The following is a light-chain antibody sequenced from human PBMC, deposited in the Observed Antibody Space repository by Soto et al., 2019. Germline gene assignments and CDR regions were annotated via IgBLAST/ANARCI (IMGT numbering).Light chain of an antibody. J-gene: IGKJ4*01. Sequence: EIVLTQSPATLSLSPGERATLSCRASQSVSGYLAWYQRKPGQAPSLLIYDASNKATGIPARFSGSGSGTDFTLTISSLEPEDFAVYYCQHRSSWPLTFGGGTKVEIK. CDR3: QHRSSWPLT. CDR1: QSVSGY. V-gene: IGKV3-11*01. CDR2: DAS.